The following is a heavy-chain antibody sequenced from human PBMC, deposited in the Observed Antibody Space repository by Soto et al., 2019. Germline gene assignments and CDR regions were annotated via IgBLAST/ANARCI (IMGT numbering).Heavy chain of an antibody. CDR1: GFTFSSYA. CDR2: ISYDGSNK. CDR3: ATYYYDSSGYGHYFDY. V-gene: IGHV3-30-3*01. D-gene: IGHD3-22*01. Sequence: PGGSLRLSCAASGFTFSSYAMHWVRQAPGKGLEWVAVISYDGSNKYYADSVKGRFTISRDNSKNTLYLQMNSLRAEDTAVYYCATYYYDSSGYGHYFDYWGQGILVTSPQ. J-gene: IGHJ4*02.